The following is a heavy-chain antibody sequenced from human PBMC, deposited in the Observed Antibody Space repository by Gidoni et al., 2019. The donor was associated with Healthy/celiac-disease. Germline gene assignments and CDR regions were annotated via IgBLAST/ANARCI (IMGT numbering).Heavy chain of an antibody. J-gene: IGHJ4*02. D-gene: IGHD4-4*01. CDR2: ISGSGGST. CDR1: GFPFSSYA. CDR3: AKDKVYTVTDDFDY. V-gene: IGHV3-23*01. Sequence: VQLFESGGGLVQPGGSLRLSCAAPGFPFSSYAMSWVREAPGKGLEGDSAISGSGGSTYYADSVKGRFTISRDNSKNTLYLQMNRLRAEDTAVYYCAKDKVYTVTDDFDYWGQGTLVTVSS.